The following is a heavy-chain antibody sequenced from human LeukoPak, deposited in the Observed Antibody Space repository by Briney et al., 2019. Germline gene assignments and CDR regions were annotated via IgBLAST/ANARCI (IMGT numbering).Heavy chain of an antibody. CDR3: ARLQWILGKYYYYYYYGMDV. CDR2: INHSGST. CDR1: GGSFSGYY. D-gene: IGHD5-24*01. V-gene: IGHV4-34*01. J-gene: IGHJ6*02. Sequence: SETPSLTCAVYGGSFSGYYWSWIRQPPGKGLEWIGEINHSGSTNYNPSLKSRVTISVDTSKNQFSLKLSSVTAADTAVYYCARLQWILGKYYYYYYYGMDVWGQGTTVTVSS.